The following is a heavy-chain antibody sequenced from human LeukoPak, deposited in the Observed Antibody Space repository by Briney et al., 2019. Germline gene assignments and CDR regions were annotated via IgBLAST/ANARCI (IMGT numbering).Heavy chain of an antibody. V-gene: IGHV4-61*02. Sequence: SETLSLTCTVSGGSISSGSYYWSWIRQPAGKGLEWIGRIYTSGSTNYNPSLKSRVTISVDTSKNQFPLKLSSVTAADTAVYYCARWSGSVTARNYYYYMDVWGEGTTVTVSS. D-gene: IGHD6-6*01. CDR1: GGSISSGSYY. J-gene: IGHJ6*03. CDR3: ARWSGSVTARNYYYYMDV. CDR2: IYTSGST.